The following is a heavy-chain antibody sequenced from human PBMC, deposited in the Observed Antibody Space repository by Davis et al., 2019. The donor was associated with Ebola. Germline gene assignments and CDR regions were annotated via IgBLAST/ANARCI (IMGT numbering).Heavy chain of an antibody. J-gene: IGHJ4*02. CDR2: INPNSGGT. V-gene: IGHV1-2*04. D-gene: IGHD6-13*01. Sequence: AASVKVSCKASGYTFTGYYMHWVRQAPGQGLEWMGWINPNSGGTNYAQKFQGWVTMTRDTSISTAYMELSRLRSDDTAVYYCAGSWTTATLAYWGQGTLVTVSS. CDR1: GYTFTGYY. CDR3: AGSWTTATLAY.